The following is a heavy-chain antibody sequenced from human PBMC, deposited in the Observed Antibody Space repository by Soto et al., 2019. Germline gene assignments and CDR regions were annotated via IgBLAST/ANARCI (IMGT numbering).Heavy chain of an antibody. CDR1: GGSFSGYY. J-gene: IGHJ5*02. Sequence: QVQLQQWGAGLLKPSETLSLTCAVYGGSFSGYYWSWIRQPPGKGLEWIGEINHSGSTNYNPSLKSRVTISVDTSKNPFSLKLSSVTAADTAAYYCARAGGVWFDPWGQGTLVTVSS. CDR3: ARAGGVWFDP. V-gene: IGHV4-34*01. CDR2: INHSGST.